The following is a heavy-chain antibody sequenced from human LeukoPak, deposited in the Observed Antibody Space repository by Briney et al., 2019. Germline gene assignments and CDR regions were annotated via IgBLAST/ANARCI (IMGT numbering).Heavy chain of an antibody. V-gene: IGHV3-21*01. CDR3: ARDMGSYGMDV. J-gene: IGHJ6*02. D-gene: IGHD1-26*01. CDR1: GFTFSSYS. Sequence: GGSLRLSCAASGFTFSSYSMNWVRQAPGKGLEWVSSISSSSSYIYYADSVKGRFTISRDNAKNSLYLQMNSLRAEDMAVYYCARDMGSYGMDVWGQGTTVTVSS. CDR2: ISSSSSYI.